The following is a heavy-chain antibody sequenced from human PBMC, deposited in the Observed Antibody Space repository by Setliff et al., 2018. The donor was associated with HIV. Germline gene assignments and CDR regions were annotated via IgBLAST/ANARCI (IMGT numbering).Heavy chain of an antibody. Sequence: SETLSLTCAVSGYSISSGYYWGWIRQPPGKGLEWIGSIFHSGSTYYNPSLKSRVTISVDTSKNQFSLKLSSVTAADTAVYYCARVISSWSAYYIDYWGQGTLVTVSS. CDR1: GYSISSGYY. D-gene: IGHD3-3*01. V-gene: IGHV4-38-2*01. J-gene: IGHJ4*02. CDR3: ARVISSWSAYYIDY. CDR2: IFHSGST.